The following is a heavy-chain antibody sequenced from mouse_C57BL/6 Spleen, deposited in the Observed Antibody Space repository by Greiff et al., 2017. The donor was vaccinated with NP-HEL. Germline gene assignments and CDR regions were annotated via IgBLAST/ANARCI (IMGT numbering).Heavy chain of an antibody. CDR3: ASLLAMDY. V-gene: IGHV5-17*01. Sequence: EVKLMESGGGLVKPGGSLKLSCAASGFTFSDYGMHWVRQAPEKGLEWVAYISSGSSTIYYADTVKGRFTISRDNAKNTLFLQMTSLRSEDTAMYYCASLLAMDYWGQGTSVTVSS. CDR1: GFTFSDYG. J-gene: IGHJ4*01. CDR2: ISSGSSTI.